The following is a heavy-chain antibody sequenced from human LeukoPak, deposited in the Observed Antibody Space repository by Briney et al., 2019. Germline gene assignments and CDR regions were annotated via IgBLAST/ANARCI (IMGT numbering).Heavy chain of an antibody. CDR1: GFTVRSNY. V-gene: IGHV3-53*01. D-gene: IGHD5-24*01. J-gene: IGHJ4*02. Sequence: GGSLRLSCTASGFTVRSNYMNWVRQAPGKGLEWVSVIYSGGNTNYADSVKGRFTISRDNSKNTLSLQMNSLRAEDTAVYYCARGRAYNSDWGQGTLVTVSS. CDR2: IYSGGNT. CDR3: ARGRAYNSD.